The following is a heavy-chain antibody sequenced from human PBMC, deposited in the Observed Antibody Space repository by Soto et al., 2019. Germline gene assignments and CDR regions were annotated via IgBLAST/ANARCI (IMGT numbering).Heavy chain of an antibody. Sequence: VGSLRLSCAASGFTFSSYGMHWVRQAPGKGLEWVAVISNDGSKKYYADSVKGRFTISRDNSKNTLYVQMNSLRAEDRAVYYCARDQTVTGPTTFDYCGQGTLVTVSS. V-gene: IGHV3-30*03. D-gene: IGHD6-19*01. CDR1: GFTFSSYG. CDR2: ISNDGSKK. J-gene: IGHJ4*02. CDR3: ARDQTVTGPTTFDY.